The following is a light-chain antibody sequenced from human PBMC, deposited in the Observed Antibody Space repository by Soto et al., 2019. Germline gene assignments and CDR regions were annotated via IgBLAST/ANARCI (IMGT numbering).Light chain of an antibody. Sequence: DIQMTQSPSSLSASVGDRVTITCRASEGISNFLVWYQQKQGKAPKLLIYVASTLQSGVPSRFSGSGSGTEFTLTISSLQPEDVATYYCQNYNSVPYTFGGGTKVEI. CDR1: EGISNF. V-gene: IGKV1-27*01. J-gene: IGKJ4*01. CDR3: QNYNSVPYT. CDR2: VAS.